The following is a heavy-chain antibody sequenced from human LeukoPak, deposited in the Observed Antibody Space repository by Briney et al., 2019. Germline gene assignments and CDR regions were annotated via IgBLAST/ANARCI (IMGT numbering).Heavy chain of an antibody. CDR3: AREKDSSGTYYFDD. CDR2: IYYSGST. CDR1: GGSISSGGYY. Sequence: SETLSLTCTVSGGSISSGGYYWSWIRQHPGKGLEWIGYIYYSGSTYYNPSLKSRVTISVDTSKNQFSLKLSSVTAADTAVYYCAREKDSSGTYYFDDGGQGTLVTVSS. V-gene: IGHV4-31*03. D-gene: IGHD3-22*01. J-gene: IGHJ4*02.